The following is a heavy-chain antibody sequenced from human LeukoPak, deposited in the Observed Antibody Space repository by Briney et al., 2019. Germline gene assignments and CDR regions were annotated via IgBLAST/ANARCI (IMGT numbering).Heavy chain of an antibody. D-gene: IGHD3-9*01. J-gene: IGHJ6*02. V-gene: IGHV4-59*08. CDR3: ARHISTTNYYYGMDV. CDR1: GGSISSYY. CDR2: IYYSGST. Sequence: SETLSLTCTVSGGSISSYYWSRIRQPPGKGLEWIGYIYYSGSTYYNPSLKSRVTISVDTSKNQFSLKLSSVTAADTAVYYCARHISTTNYYYGMDVWGQGTTVTVS.